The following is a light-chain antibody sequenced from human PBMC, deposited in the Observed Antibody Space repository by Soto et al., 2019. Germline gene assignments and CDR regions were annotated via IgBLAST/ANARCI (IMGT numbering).Light chain of an antibody. V-gene: IGKV3-20*01. CDR1: QSVSSSY. J-gene: IGKJ1*01. CDR3: QQYGRTWT. Sequence: EIVLTQSPGTLSLSPGERATLSCRASQSVSSSYLAWYQQKPGQAPRLLIYGASSRATGIPDRFSGSGSETDFTLTISRLEPEDFAVYYCQQYGRTWTFGQGTKVDIK. CDR2: GAS.